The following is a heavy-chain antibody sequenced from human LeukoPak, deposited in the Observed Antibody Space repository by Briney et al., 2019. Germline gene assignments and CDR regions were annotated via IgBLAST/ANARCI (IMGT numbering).Heavy chain of an antibody. D-gene: IGHD3-10*01. V-gene: IGHV3-7*03. CDR3: ARGPNYGSRSDFFDL. CDR2: MKVIGSEK. CDR1: GFTFSNHG. J-gene: IGHJ4*02. Sequence: GGSLRLSCAASGFTFSNHGMNWVRQAPGKGLEWVANMKVIGSEKYCVDCVKGRFTISRDNAKNSLYLQMNSLRAEDTAVYYCARGPNYGSRSDFFDLWGQGTLVTVSS.